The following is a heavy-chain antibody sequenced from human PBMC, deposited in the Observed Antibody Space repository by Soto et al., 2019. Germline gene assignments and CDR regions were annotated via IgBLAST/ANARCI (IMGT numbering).Heavy chain of an antibody. V-gene: IGHV1-2*04. CDR1: GYTFAGYY. D-gene: IGHD3-10*01. J-gene: IGHJ6*02. Sequence: ASVKVSCKASGYTFAGYYMHWVRHAPGQGLEWMGWINPNSGGTNYAQKFQGWVTMTRDTSISTAYMELSRLRSDDTAVYYCARETYYYVSWMFLAADGMDVWGQGTTVTVSS. CDR2: INPNSGGT. CDR3: ARETYYYVSWMFLAADGMDV.